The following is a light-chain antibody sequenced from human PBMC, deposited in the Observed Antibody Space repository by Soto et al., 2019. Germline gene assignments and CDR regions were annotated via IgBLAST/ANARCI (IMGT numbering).Light chain of an antibody. J-gene: IGKJ4*01. V-gene: IGKV3-20*01. CDR2: GAS. CDR1: QSFSSTY. CDR3: QQYSSSPPLT. Sequence: EIVLTQSPGTLSLSPGERATLSCRASQSFSSTYFAWYQQKPGQSPRLLIYGASSRATGIPDRFSGSGSGTDFTLTISRLEPEDFAVYYCQQYSSSPPLTFGGGTKVDIK.